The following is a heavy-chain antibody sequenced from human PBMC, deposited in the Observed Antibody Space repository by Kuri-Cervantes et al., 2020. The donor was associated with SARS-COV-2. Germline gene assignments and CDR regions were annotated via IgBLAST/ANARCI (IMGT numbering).Heavy chain of an antibody. J-gene: IGHJ2*01. Sequence: GESLKISCAASGFSFSSYGMSWVRQAPGKGLEWVSAISGNGGSTYYADSVKGRFTISRDNSKNTLYLQMNSLRADDTAVYYCAKFPVLLVRSLSWYFDLWGRGTLVTVSS. D-gene: IGHD3-10*01. V-gene: IGHV3-23*01. CDR1: GFSFSSYG. CDR3: AKFPVLLVRSLSWYFDL. CDR2: ISGNGGST.